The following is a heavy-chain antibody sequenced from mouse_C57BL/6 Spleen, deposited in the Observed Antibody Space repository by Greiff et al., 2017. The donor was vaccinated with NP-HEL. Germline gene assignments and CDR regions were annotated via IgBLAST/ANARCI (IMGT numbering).Heavy chain of an antibody. Sequence: QVQLKQPGAELVKPGASVKMSCKASGYTFTSYWLTWVKQRPGHGLAWIGAIYPGSGSTNYNEKFKSKATLTVDTSSSTAYMQLSSLTSEDSAVYYCARRDYWGQGTTLTVSS. V-gene: IGHV1-55*01. CDR3: ARRDY. J-gene: IGHJ2*01. CDR2: IYPGSGST. CDR1: GYTFTSYW.